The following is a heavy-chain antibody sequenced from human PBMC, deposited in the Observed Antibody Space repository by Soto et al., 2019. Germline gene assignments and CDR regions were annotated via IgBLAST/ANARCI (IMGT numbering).Heavy chain of an antibody. CDR1: GFIFSSDW. CDR3: ARYDSSGYYWPYYYYGMDV. Sequence: GGSLRLSCAASGFIFSSDWMHWVRQAPGKGPVWVARIDTDGSGTTYADSVKGRFTISRDNAKNSLYLQMNSLRAEDTAVYYCARYDSSGYYWPYYYYGMDVWGQGTTVTVS. CDR2: IDTDGSGT. D-gene: IGHD3-22*01. J-gene: IGHJ6*02. V-gene: IGHV3-74*01.